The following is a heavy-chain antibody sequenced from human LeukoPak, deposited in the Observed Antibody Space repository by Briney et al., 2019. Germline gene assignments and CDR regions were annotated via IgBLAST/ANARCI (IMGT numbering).Heavy chain of an antibody. J-gene: IGHJ6*03. D-gene: IGHD3-10*01. CDR1: GYTLTELS. CDR3: ATLPQHSGMRDYYYYMDV. V-gene: IGHV1-24*01. CDR2: FDPEDGET. Sequence: EASVKVSCKVSGYTLTELSMHWVRQAPGKGLEWMGGFDPEDGETIYAQKFQGRVTMTEDTSTDTAYMELSSLRSEDTAVYYCATLPQHSGMRDYYYYMDVWGKGTTVTISS.